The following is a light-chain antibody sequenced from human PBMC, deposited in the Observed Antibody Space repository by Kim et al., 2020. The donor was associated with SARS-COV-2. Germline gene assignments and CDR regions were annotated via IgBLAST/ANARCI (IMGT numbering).Light chain of an antibody. CDR1: QSVSSNF. CDR3: QQYATSPET. V-gene: IGKV3-20*01. Sequence: ENVLTQSPGTLSLSPGERATLSCRASQSVSSNFLAWYQQKAGQAPRLVIYSASNRASGIPDRFSGSGSGTDFTLTISTLEPEDFAVYYCQQYATSPETFGQGTKVDIK. CDR2: SAS. J-gene: IGKJ1*01.